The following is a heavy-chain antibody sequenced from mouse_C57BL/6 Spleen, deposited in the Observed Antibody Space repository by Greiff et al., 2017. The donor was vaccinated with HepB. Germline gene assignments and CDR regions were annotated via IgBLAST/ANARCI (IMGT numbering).Heavy chain of an antibody. CDR1: GFTFSDYY. V-gene: IGHV5-16*01. Sequence: EVKLVESEGGLVQPGSSMKLSCTASGFTFSDYYMAWVRQVPEKGLEWVANINYDGSSTYYLDSLKSRFIISRDNAKNILYLQMSSLKSEDTATYYCARDGAYYFDYWGQGTTLTVSS. J-gene: IGHJ2*01. CDR3: ARDGAYYFDY. CDR2: INYDGSST.